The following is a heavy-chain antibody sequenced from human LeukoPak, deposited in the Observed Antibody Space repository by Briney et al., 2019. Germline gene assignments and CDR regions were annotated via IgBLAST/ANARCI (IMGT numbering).Heavy chain of an antibody. CDR1: GGSISSGGYY. CDR2: IYYSGST. J-gene: IGHJ4*02. V-gene: IGHV4-31*03. D-gene: IGHD3-22*01. CDR3: ASWYYYDSSGYCFDY. Sequence: SETLSLTCTVSGGSISSGGYYWSWIRQHPGKGLEWIGYIYYSGSTYYNPSLKSRVTISVDTSKNQFSLKLSSVTAADTAVYYCASWYYYDSSGYCFDYWGQGTLVTVSS.